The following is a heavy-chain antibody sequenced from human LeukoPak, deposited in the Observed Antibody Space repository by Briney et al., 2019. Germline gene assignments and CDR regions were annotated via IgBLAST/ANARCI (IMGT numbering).Heavy chain of an antibody. CDR2: IIPIFGTA. D-gene: IGHD6-13*01. CDR1: GGTFSSYA. Sequence: SVKVSCKASGGTFSSYAISWVRQAPGQGLEWMGGIIPIFGTANYAQKFQGRVTITADESTSTAYMELSSLRSEDTAVYYCARDSQQLVNWFDPWGQGTLVTVSS. J-gene: IGHJ5*02. V-gene: IGHV1-69*13. CDR3: ARDSQQLVNWFDP.